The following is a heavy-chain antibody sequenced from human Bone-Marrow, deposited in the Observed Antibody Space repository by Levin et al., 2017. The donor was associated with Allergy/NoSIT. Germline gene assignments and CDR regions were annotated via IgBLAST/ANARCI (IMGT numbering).Heavy chain of an antibody. CDR3: GMDPNGDYIGAFDF. D-gene: IGHD4-17*01. CDR1: GFTFSRYA. CDR2: ITGSGSGT. V-gene: IGHV3-23*01. Sequence: ASVKVSCAASGFTFSRYAMTWVRQAPGKGLEWVSSITGSGSGTYYADSVQGRFTISRDNSQNTLYLQMISLRAEDTALYYCGMDPNGDYIGAFDFWGQGTMVTVSS. J-gene: IGHJ3*01.